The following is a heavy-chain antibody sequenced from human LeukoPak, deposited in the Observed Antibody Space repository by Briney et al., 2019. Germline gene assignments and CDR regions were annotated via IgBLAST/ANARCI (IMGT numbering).Heavy chain of an antibody. CDR2: IWYDGSNK. J-gene: IGHJ4*02. CDR1: GFTFTNYC. Sequence: GGSPRLSCAASGFTFTNYCMRWVRQAPDKGLEWVAGIWYDGSNKYYADSVKGRFTISRDNSKNTLYLQMNSLRAEDTAVYYCAKDSRRTPHYDDSSGYPDYWGQGTLVTVSS. V-gene: IGHV3-33*06. D-gene: IGHD3-22*01. CDR3: AKDSRRTPHYDDSSGYPDY.